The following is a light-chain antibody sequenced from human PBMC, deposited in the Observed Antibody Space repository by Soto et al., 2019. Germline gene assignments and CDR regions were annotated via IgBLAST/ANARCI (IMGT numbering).Light chain of an antibody. CDR2: AAS. CDR1: QDISKY. Sequence: DIQMTQSPSSLSASVGDRVTITCQASQDISKYLNWYQQKPGKAPKLLIYAASNSDTGVPSTFSGGGSGTDFTFTISSLQPEDFATYYCQQHDNLPPRVTVGGGTKVDIK. J-gene: IGKJ4*01. V-gene: IGKV1-33*01. CDR3: QQHDNLPPRVT.